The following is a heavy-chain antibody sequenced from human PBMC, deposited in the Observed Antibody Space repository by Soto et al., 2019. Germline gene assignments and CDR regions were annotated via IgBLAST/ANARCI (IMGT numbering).Heavy chain of an antibody. D-gene: IGHD2-15*01. CDR1: GFTVSSKD. CDR2: IQSGGTT. V-gene: IGHV3-66*01. CDR3: GRDYILCSGGSCSGVPMDV. Sequence: EVQLVESGGGLVQPGGSLRLSCAASGFTVSSKDMSWVRQAPGKGLEWVSVIQSGGTTYYGDSVKGRFTISRESSKNMLHLQMDSLRAEEPAVYYCGRDYILCSGGSCSGVPMDVWGKGTRVTVSS. J-gene: IGHJ6*01.